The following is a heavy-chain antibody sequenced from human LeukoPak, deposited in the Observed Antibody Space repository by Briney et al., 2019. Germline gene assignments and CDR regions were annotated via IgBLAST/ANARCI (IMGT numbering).Heavy chain of an antibody. CDR1: GGSISSYY. J-gene: IGHJ3*01. Sequence: SETLSLTCTVSGGSISSYYWSWIRQPPGKGLEWIGYIYYKGDTSYSPSLDSRVSISVDTSKKQFSLKLNSVTAADTAMYYCARHVTVTYDAFDLWGQGTMVTVSS. V-gene: IGHV4-59*08. CDR3: ARHVTVTYDAFDL. CDR2: IYYKGDT. D-gene: IGHD4-11*01.